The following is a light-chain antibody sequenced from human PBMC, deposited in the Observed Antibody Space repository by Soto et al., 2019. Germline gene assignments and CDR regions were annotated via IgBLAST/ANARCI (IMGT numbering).Light chain of an antibody. CDR2: EVT. V-gene: IGLV2-8*01. J-gene: IGLJ1*01. CDR1: SSDVGGWNY. CDR3: SSYAGSKNFV. Sequence: QSALTQPPSASGSPGQSVTISCTGTSSDVGGWNYVSWYQQHPGKAPKVMIYEVTKRPSGVPDRFSGSKSGNTASLTVSGLQAEDEADYYCSSYAGSKNFVFGTGTKVTVL.